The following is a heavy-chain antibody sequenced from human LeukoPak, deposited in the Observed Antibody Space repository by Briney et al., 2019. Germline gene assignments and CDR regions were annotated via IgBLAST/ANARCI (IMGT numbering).Heavy chain of an antibody. D-gene: IGHD1-26*01. CDR3: SSGSHSDH. CDR2: IRGDGNER. V-gene: IGHV3-7*03. CDR1: GLTFSSNW. Sequence: GGSLRLSCEATGLTFSSNWMTWVRQAPGKGLEWVANIRGDGNERYHADSVKGRFTISRDNAKNSLYLQMNSLRVEETAVYYCSSGSHSDHWGQGTLVTVSS. J-gene: IGHJ4*02.